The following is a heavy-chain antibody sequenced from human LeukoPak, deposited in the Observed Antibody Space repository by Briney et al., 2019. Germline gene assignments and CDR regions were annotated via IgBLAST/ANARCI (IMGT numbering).Heavy chain of an antibody. CDR2: INHSGST. CDR3: ARGIASRNDAFDI. D-gene: IGHD6-6*01. Sequence: SETLSLTCAVYGGSFSGYYWSWIRQPPGKGLEWIGEINHSGSTNYNPSLKSRVTISVDTSKNQFSLKLSSVTAADTAVYYCARGIASRNDAFDIWGQGTMVTVSS. V-gene: IGHV4-34*01. J-gene: IGHJ3*02. CDR1: GGSFSGYY.